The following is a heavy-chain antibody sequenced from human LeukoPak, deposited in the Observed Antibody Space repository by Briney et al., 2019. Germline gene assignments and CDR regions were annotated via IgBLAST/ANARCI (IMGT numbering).Heavy chain of an antibody. CDR1: GGSISSGGYY. CDR2: IYYSGST. CDR3: ARVGDYDILTGGGGAFDI. Sequence: SQTLSLTCTVSGGSISSGGYYWSWIRQHPGKGLECIGYIYYSGSTYYNPSLKSRVTISVDTSKNQFSLKLSSVTAADTAVYYCARVGDYDILTGGGGAFDIWGQGTMVTVSS. J-gene: IGHJ3*02. D-gene: IGHD3-9*01. V-gene: IGHV4-31*03.